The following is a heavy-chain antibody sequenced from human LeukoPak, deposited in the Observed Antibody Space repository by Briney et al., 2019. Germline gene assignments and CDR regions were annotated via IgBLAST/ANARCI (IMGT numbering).Heavy chain of an antibody. CDR3: AREGPSVTPYY. D-gene: IGHD4-17*01. CDR1: GFKFSSNW. J-gene: IGHJ4*02. CDR2: IKQDGSEK. Sequence: GGSLRLSCPASGFKFSSNWMSWVRQAQGKGLEWVANIKQDGSEKYYVDSVKGRFTISRDNAKNSLYLQMNSLRAEDTAVYYCAREGPSVTPYYWGQGTLVTVSS. V-gene: IGHV3-7*01.